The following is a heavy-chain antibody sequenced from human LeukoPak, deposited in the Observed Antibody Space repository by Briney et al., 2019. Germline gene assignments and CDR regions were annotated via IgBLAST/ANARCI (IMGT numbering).Heavy chain of an antibody. Sequence: PSETLSLTCTVSGGSISSYYRSWIRQPPGKGLEWIGYIYYGGYTNYNPSLKSRVTISVDTSKNQFSLKLSSVTATDTAVYYCAKLANWGSNDAFDIWGQGTMVTVSS. V-gene: IGHV4-59*01. CDR1: GGSISSYY. D-gene: IGHD7-27*01. CDR3: AKLANWGSNDAFDI. CDR2: IYYGGYT. J-gene: IGHJ3*02.